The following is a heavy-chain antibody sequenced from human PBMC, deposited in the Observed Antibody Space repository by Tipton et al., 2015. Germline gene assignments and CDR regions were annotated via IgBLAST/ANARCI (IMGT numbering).Heavy chain of an antibody. Sequence: TLSLNCTVSGGSISHYYWSWIRQPPGKGLEWFGHIYYSGSTNYNPSLKSRLTMPVDTSKNQFSLKLTSVTAADTAVYYCARGGNNWFDPWGQGTLVTVSS. CDR2: IYYSGST. V-gene: IGHV4-59*07. CDR1: GGSISHYY. D-gene: IGHD2-15*01. J-gene: IGHJ5*02. CDR3: ARGGNNWFDP.